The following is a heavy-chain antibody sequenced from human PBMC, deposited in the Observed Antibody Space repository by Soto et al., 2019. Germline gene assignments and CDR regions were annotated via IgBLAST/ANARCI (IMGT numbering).Heavy chain of an antibody. D-gene: IGHD6-13*01. J-gene: IGHJ1*01. Sequence: GGSLRLSCEASGCTFSSYAMIWVRQAPGKGLEWVSGISGGGSTTYYADSVKGRFTISRDNSKNTLYLQVNSLRAEDTAVYYCARDQAAGGTISRYFQDWGQGTLVTVSS. CDR2: ISGGGSTT. V-gene: IGHV3-23*01. CDR1: GCTFSSYA. CDR3: ARDQAAGGTISRYFQD.